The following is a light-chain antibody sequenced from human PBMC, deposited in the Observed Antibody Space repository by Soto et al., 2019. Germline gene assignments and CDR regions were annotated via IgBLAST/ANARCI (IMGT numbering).Light chain of an antibody. Sequence: QSVLTQPPSVSGSPGQSVTISCTGTSSDVGSYNRVSWYQQPPGTAPKLMIYEVSNRPSGVPDRFSGSKSGNTASLTISGLQADDYADYSSSSYTSSSGYVFGTGTNVNVL. CDR2: EVS. CDR3: SSYTSSSGYV. J-gene: IGLJ1*01. V-gene: IGLV2-18*02. CDR1: SSDVGSYNR.